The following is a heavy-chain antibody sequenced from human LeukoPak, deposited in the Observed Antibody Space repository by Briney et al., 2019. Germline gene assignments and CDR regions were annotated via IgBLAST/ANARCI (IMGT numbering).Heavy chain of an antibody. J-gene: IGHJ4*02. D-gene: IGHD6-19*01. CDR2: ISYDGSNK. CDR3: VKTGIAVAGVDY. Sequence: GGSLRLSCAASGFTFSSYAMHWVRQAPGKGLEWVAVISYDGSNKYYADSVKGRFTISRDNSKNTVYLQMNSLRAEDTAVYYCVKTGIAVAGVDYWGQGTLVTVSS. V-gene: IGHV3-30-3*02. CDR1: GFTFSSYA.